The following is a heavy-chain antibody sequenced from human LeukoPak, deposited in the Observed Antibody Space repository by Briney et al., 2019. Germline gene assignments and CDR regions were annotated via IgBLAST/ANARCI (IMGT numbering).Heavy chain of an antibody. Sequence: GGSLRLSCAASGFTFDDYAMHWVRQAPGKGLEWVSGISWNSGSIGYADSVKGRFTISRDNAKNSLYLQMNSLRAEDMALYYCAKGVSCYGGGYYFDYWGQGTLVTVSS. D-gene: IGHD2-15*01. CDR2: ISWNSGSI. CDR1: GFTFDDYA. V-gene: IGHV3-9*03. J-gene: IGHJ4*02. CDR3: AKGVSCYGGGYYFDY.